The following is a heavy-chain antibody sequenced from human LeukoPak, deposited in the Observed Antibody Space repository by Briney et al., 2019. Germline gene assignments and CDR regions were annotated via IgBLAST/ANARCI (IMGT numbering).Heavy chain of an antibody. CDR3: ARAGYSSSWRRWFDP. J-gene: IGHJ5*02. Sequence: ASVKVSCKASGYTFTSYDINWVRQATGQGLEWMGWVNPNSGNTGYAQKFQGRVTMTRNTSISTAYMELSSLRSEDTAVYYCARAGYSSSWRRWFDPWGQGTLVTVSS. CDR2: VNPNSGNT. D-gene: IGHD6-13*01. V-gene: IGHV1-8*01. CDR1: GYTFTSYD.